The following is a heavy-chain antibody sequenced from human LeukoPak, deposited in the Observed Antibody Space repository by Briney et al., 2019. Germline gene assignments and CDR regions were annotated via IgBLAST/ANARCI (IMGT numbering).Heavy chain of an antibody. CDR3: ARALPYSKYYYDSSGYAFDI. Sequence: SETLSLTCTVSGGSISSGGYYWSWIRQHPGKGLEWIGYIYYSGSTYYNPSLKSRVTISVDTSKNQFSLKLSSVTAADTAVYYCARALPYSKYYYDSSGYAFDIWGQGTMVTVSS. V-gene: IGHV4-31*03. J-gene: IGHJ3*02. CDR1: GGSISSGGYY. D-gene: IGHD3-22*01. CDR2: IYYSGST.